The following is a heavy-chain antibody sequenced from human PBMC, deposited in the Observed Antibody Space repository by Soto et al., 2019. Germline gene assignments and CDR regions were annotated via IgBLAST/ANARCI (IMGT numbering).Heavy chain of an antibody. D-gene: IGHD1-26*01. CDR1: GYTFTNYG. J-gene: IGHJ4*02. CDR2: VSAYNGST. CDR3: ARDRSGSYLRDFDY. V-gene: IGHV1-18*01. Sequence: QVQLVQSGAEVKKPGASVKVSCKASGYTFTNYGITWVRQAPGQGLEWMGWVSAYNGSTNYAQKVQGRVTMTTDTSTRTAYMELRSLRSDDTAVYYCARDRSGSYLRDFDYWGQGSLVTVSS.